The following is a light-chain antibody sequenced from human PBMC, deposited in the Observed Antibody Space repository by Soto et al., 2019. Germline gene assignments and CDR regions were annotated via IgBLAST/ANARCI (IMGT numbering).Light chain of an antibody. J-gene: IGLJ2*01. V-gene: IGLV1-40*01. CDR1: SSNIGAGYD. Sequence: QSVLTQTPSVSGAPGQKITMSCTGSSSNIGAGYDVHWYQQVPGTAPRLLIYADNSRPSGVPDRFSASKSGASASLAITGLQGEDEATYYCQSYDTSLSGVIFGAGTKVTVL. CDR2: ADN. CDR3: QSYDTSLSGVI.